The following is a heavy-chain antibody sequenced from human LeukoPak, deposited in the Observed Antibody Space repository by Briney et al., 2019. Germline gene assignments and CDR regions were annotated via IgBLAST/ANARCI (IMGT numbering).Heavy chain of an antibody. V-gene: IGHV1-46*01. CDR2: INPSGIST. J-gene: IGHJ3*02. CDR3: ARGSRLGVVERDAFDI. Sequence: ASVKVSCKSSGYIFTNHYMHWVRQAPGQGLEWMGLINPSGISTLYAEKFRGRIIMTRDMSTATDYMELSSLRSEDTAVYYCARGSRLGVVERDAFDIWGQGTMVTVSS. D-gene: IGHD3-3*01. CDR1: GYIFTNHY.